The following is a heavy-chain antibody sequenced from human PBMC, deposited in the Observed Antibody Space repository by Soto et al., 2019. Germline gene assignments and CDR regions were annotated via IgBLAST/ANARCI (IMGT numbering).Heavy chain of an antibody. V-gene: IGHV4-34*01. CDR2: INYSGST. CDR3: ARGKGMDV. J-gene: IGHJ6*02. Sequence: SETLSPTGAVYGGSFSGYYWSWIRQPPGEGLEWIGEINYSGSTNYNPSLTSRVTISVDTSKNQFSLKLSSVTAADTAVYYCARGKGMDVWGQGTTVTVS. CDR1: GGSFSGYY.